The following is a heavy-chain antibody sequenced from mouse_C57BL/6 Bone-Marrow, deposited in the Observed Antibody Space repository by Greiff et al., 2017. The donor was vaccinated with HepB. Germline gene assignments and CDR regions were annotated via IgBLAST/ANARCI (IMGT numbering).Heavy chain of an antibody. CDR1: GYTFTDYY. CDR3: ARSYDGYYSFAY. J-gene: IGHJ3*01. D-gene: IGHD2-3*01. Sequence: QVHVKQSGAELVRPGASVKLSCKASGYTFTDYYINWVKQRPGQGLEWIARIYPGSGNTYYNEKFKGKATLTAEKSSSTAYMQLSSLTSEDSAVYFCARSYDGYYSFAYWGQGTLVTVSA. V-gene: IGHV1-76*01. CDR2: IYPGSGNT.